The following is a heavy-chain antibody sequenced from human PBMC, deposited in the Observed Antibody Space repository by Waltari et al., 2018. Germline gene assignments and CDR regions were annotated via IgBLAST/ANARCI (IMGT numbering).Heavy chain of an antibody. D-gene: IGHD3-16*02. Sequence: QVQLAQSGAEVKSPGSSVTISCKASGLSIRGYTSSWVRQAPGQGLEWMGGFIPLSGSQISTQKFQGRLTITADGSTRTTVMELTNLRYEDTAVYFCARGYRYDSSGRFYLDHWGQGTPVIVSS. CDR2: FIPLSGSQ. CDR1: GLSIRGYT. V-gene: IGHV1-69*12. J-gene: IGHJ4*02. CDR3: ARGYRYDSSGRFYLDH.